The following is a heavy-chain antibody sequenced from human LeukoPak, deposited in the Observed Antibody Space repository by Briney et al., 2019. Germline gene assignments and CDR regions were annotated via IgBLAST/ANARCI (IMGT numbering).Heavy chain of an antibody. J-gene: IGHJ4*02. D-gene: IGHD4-17*01. CDR3: AREYGDYVYY. V-gene: IGHV3-66*01. CDR2: IYSGGTT. Sequence: GGSLRLSCAASGFTVSSNYMRWVRQAPGKGLEWVSVIYSGGTTYYADSVKGRFTISRDNSKNTMYLQMNSLRAEDTAVYYCAREYGDYVYYWGQGTLVTVSS. CDR1: GFTVSSNY.